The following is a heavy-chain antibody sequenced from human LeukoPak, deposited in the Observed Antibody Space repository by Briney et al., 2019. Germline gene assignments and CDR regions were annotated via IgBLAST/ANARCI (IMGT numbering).Heavy chain of an antibody. D-gene: IGHD4-23*01. J-gene: IGHJ3*02. CDR3: ARESGNSAGEAFDI. CDR1: GFTFSGYS. Sequence: PGGSLRLSCAGSGFTFSGYSMNWARQAPGKGLEWVSAIGSRSSSIYYADSVKGRFTISRDNAKNSLYLQMNSLRAEDTAVYYCARESGNSAGEAFDIWGQGTSVTVSS. CDR2: IGSRSSSI. V-gene: IGHV3-21*01.